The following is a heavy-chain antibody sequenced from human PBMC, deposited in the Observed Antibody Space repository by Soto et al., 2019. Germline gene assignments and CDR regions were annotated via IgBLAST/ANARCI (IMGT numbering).Heavy chain of an antibody. Sequence: GGSLRLSCAASGFTVSTKYMIWVRQAPVNGLEFVSVIYSFFSTFYSDSLRGRFTISIYNSKNTFNLQMNILIAEDTAVYYCAREPWAADYWGQGTMVTVSS. V-gene: IGHV3-66*01. D-gene: IGHD3-16*01. CDR1: GFTVSTKY. CDR3: AREPWAADY. CDR2: IYSFFST. J-gene: IGHJ4*02.